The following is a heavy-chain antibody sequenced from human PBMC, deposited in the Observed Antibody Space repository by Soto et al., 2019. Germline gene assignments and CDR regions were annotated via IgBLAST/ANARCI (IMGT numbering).Heavy chain of an antibody. Sequence: QVQLVESGGGVVQPGRSLRLPCAASGFTFSSYGMHWVRQAPGKGLEWVAVISYDGSNKYYADSVKGRFTISRDNSNNTLYLQMNILRVEDTAVYYCAKDPSIFGGAGDAFDIWGQGTMVTVSS. CDR3: AKDPSIFGGAGDAFDI. V-gene: IGHV3-30*18. J-gene: IGHJ3*02. CDR1: GFTFSSYG. D-gene: IGHD3-3*01. CDR2: ISYDGSNK.